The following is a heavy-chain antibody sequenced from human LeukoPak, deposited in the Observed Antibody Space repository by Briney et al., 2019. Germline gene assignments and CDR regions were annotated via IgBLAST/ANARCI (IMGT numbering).Heavy chain of an antibody. CDR1: GFTFSSNG. D-gene: IGHD1-26*01. Sequence: PGGSLRLSCVASGFTFSSNGMHWVRQAPGKGLEWVSYISSSGTTIYYADSVKGRFTISRDNAKNSLYLQMNSLRAEDTAVYYCARRRDSGSLQHFDYWGQGTLVTVSS. J-gene: IGHJ4*02. CDR3: ARRRDSGSLQHFDY. V-gene: IGHV3-48*04. CDR2: ISSSGTTI.